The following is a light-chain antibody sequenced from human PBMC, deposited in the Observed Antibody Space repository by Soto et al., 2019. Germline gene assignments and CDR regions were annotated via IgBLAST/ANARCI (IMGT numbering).Light chain of an antibody. Sequence: DIQMTQSPSTLSGSVGDRVTITCRASQTISSWLAWYQQKPGKAPKLLIYDASGLQSGVPSRFSGSGFGTEFTLTISNLHLEDFATYYCQQYNTDSPWTFGQGTKVDIK. CDR2: DAS. CDR1: QTISSW. J-gene: IGKJ1*01. CDR3: QQYNTDSPWT. V-gene: IGKV1-5*01.